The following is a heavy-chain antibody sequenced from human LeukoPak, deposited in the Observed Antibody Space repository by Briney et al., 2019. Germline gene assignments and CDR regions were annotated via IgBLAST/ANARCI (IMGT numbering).Heavy chain of an antibody. V-gene: IGHV3-23*01. Sequence: GGSLRLSCAAFGFTFSSYAMSWVRQAPGKGLEWVSAISGSGGSTYYADSVKGRFTISRDNSKNTLYLQMNSLRAEDTAVYYCAKDLRGNCGGDCPENDAFDIWGQGTMVTVSS. D-gene: IGHD2-21*02. CDR2: ISGSGGST. CDR3: AKDLRGNCGGDCPENDAFDI. CDR1: GFTFSSYA. J-gene: IGHJ3*02.